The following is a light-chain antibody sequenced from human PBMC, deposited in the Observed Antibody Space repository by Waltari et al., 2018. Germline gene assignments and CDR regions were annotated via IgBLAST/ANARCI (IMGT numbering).Light chain of an antibody. Sequence: QSVLTQPPSVSGAPGQRDTISCTGSSSNLRAGYDVPQYQQLPGRAPKLLIHGNDQRPSWVPDRFSGSKSGTSGSLAIAGLQADDETDYYCQSYDSSLSGHVFGTGTKVTVL. CDR2: GND. CDR3: QSYDSSLSGHV. J-gene: IGLJ1*01. V-gene: IGLV1-40*01. CDR1: SSNLRAGYD.